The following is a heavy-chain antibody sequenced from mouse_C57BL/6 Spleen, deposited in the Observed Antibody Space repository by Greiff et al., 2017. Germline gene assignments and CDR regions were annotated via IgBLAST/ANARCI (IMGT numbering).Heavy chain of an antibody. Sequence: VQLQQPGPGLAIPSQTLSLTCSVTGYSITSDYWNWIRKFPGHKLEYIGYISYSGSTYYNPSLKSRISITRDASKNHSYLQLISGTTSDPATYYRASIYYDSPYYFAYWGQGTTLTVSA. CDR2: ISYSGST. J-gene: IGHJ2*01. V-gene: IGHV3-8*01. CDR1: GYSITSDY. D-gene: IGHD2-4*01. CDR3: ASIYYDSPYYFAY.